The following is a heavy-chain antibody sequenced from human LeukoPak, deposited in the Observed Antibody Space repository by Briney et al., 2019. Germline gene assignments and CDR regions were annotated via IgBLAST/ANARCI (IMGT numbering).Heavy chain of an antibody. CDR2: ISISGGST. Sequence: GGSLRLSCAASGFTFSSYAMRWVRQAPGKGLKWVSGISISGGSTSYADSVKGRFTISRDNPRNTLYMETNSLRAEDTALYYCAIMHPYYVGRGYWVQWGQGTLVTVSS. V-gene: IGHV3-23*01. CDR3: AIMHPYYVGRGYWVQ. CDR1: GFTFSSYA. D-gene: IGHD3-22*01. J-gene: IGHJ4*02.